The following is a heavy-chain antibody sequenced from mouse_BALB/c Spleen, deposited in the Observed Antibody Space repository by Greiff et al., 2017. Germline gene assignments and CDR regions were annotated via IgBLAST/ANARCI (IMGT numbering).Heavy chain of an antibody. V-gene: IGHV3-2*02. CDR3: ARDLYYYGSSSYYAMDY. Sequence: EVQGVESGPGLVKPSQSLSLTCTVTGYSITSDYAWNWIRQFPGNKLGWMGYISYSGSTSYNPSLKSRISITRDTSKNQFFLQLNSVTTEDTATYYCARDLYYYGSSSYYAMDYWGQGTSVTVSS. J-gene: IGHJ4*01. D-gene: IGHD1-1*01. CDR2: ISYSGST. CDR1: GYSITSDYA.